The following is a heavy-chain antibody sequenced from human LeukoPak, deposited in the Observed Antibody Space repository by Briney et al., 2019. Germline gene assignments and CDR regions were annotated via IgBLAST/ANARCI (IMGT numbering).Heavy chain of an antibody. D-gene: IGHD5-18*01. J-gene: IGHJ4*02. CDR2: ISSSSSYI. CDR3: ARVWVDTAFDY. CDR1: GFTFSSYS. V-gene: IGHV3-21*01. Sequence: GGSLRLSCAASGFTFSSYSMNWVRQAPGKGLEWVSSISSSSSYIYYADSVKGRFTISRDNAKNSLYLQTNSLRAEDTAVYYCARVWVDTAFDYWGQGTLVTVSS.